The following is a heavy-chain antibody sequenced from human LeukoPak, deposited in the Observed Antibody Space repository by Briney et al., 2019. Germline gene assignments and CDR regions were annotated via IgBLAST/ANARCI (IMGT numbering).Heavy chain of an antibody. CDR2: ISSSGSSI. J-gene: IGHJ4*02. V-gene: IGHV3-11*04. CDR3: ARDLMHIVVVIARD. D-gene: IGHD2-21*01. CDR1: GISFSDYY. Sequence: GGSLRLSCAASGISFSDYYMSWIRQAPGKGLEWVSYISSSGSSIYYADSVKGRFTISRDNAKNSLYLQMNSLRAEDTAVYYCARDLMHIVVVIARDWGQGTLVTVSS.